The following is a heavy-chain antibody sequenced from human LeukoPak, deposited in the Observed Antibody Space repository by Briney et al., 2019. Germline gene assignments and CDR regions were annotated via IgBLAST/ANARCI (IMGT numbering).Heavy chain of an antibody. Sequence: SETLSLTCTVSGGSISSSSYYWGWIRQPPGKGLEWIGSIYYSGSTYYNPSLKSRVTISVDTSKNQFSLKLSSVTAADTAVYYCARLRGAPGIAAAGLFDYWGQGTLVTVSS. CDR2: IYYSGST. D-gene: IGHD6-13*01. V-gene: IGHV4-39*01. J-gene: IGHJ4*02. CDR1: GGSISSSSYY. CDR3: ARLRGAPGIAAAGLFDY.